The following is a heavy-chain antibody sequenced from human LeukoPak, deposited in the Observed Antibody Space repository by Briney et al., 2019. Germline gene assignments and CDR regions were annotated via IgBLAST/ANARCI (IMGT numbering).Heavy chain of an antibody. J-gene: IGHJ4*02. CDR1: GGSISSGSYY. CDR3: ASGIDY. D-gene: IGHD1-26*01. V-gene: IGHV4-61*02. CDR2: IYTSGST. Sequence: SETLSLTCTVSGGSISSGSYYWSWIRQPAGKGLEWIGRIYTSGSTNYNPSLKSRVTISVDTSKNQFSLKLSSVTAADTAVYYCASGIDYWRQGTPVTVPS.